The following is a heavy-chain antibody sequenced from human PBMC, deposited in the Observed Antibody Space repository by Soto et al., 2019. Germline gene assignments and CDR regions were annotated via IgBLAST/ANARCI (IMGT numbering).Heavy chain of an antibody. CDR3: AKDSLRYGSGSYYDYYYYGMDV. J-gene: IGHJ6*02. D-gene: IGHD3-10*01. CDR1: GFTFSSYG. Sequence: GGSLRLSCAASGFTFSSYGMHWVRQAPGKGLEWVAVISYDGSNKYYADSVKGRFTISRDNSKNTLYLQMNSLRAEDTAVYYCAKDSLRYGSGSYYDYYYYGMDVWGQGTTVTVSS. V-gene: IGHV3-30*18. CDR2: ISYDGSNK.